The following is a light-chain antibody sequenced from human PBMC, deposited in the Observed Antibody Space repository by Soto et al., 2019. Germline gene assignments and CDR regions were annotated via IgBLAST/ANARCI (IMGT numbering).Light chain of an antibody. Sequence: QSLLTQPPSVSAAPGQKVTISCSGSHTNIGNNFVSWYQHLPGTAPKLLIFDNNKRPSGIPDRFSGSKGGTSATLDITGLQPGDEADYFCGTWDYSLTTVVFGGGTKLTVL. CDR1: HTNIGNNF. CDR2: DNN. V-gene: IGLV1-51*01. J-gene: IGLJ2*01. CDR3: GTWDYSLTTVV.